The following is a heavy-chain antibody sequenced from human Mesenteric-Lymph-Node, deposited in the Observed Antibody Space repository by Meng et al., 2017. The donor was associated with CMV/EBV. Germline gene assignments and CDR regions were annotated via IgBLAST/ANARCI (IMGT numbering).Heavy chain of an antibody. CDR1: GFTFSSYA. D-gene: IGHD3-22*01. CDR2: ISFDGTNK. V-gene: IGHV3-30*04. J-gene: IGHJ3*02. Sequence: GESLKISCAASGFTFSSYAMHWVRLAPGKGLEWVAVISFDGTNKYSADSVKGRFTISRDNSKNTLYLQMNSLRAEDTAVYYCAKARGLDRLYYYDTRGLDAFDIWGQGTMVTVSS. CDR3: AKARGLDRLYYYDTRGLDAFDI.